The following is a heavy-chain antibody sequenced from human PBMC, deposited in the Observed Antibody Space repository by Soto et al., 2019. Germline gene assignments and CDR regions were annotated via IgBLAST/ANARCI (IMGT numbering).Heavy chain of an antibody. CDR1: GFSFSSYA. CDR3: ANAPARIQRWFDPFDD. Sequence: PGGSLRLSCAASGFSFSSYAMSWVRQAPGKGLEWVTAISGSGGRTYYADSVKGRFTISRDNSKNTLYLQMNSLRAEDTAVYYCANAPARIQRWFDPFDDWGQGIMVTDSS. J-gene: IGHJ4*02. CDR2: ISGSGGRT. D-gene: IGHD5-18*01. V-gene: IGHV3-23*01.